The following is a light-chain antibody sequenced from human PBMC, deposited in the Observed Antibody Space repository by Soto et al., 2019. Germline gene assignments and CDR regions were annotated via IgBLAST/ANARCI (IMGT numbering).Light chain of an antibody. CDR3: QQYDSSPLT. Sequence: EIVLTQSPGTLSLSPGDRATLSCRASQSVSSSYLAWYQQKPGQAPRLLIYGASSKATGIPDRFSGSGSGTDFTLTISRLEPEDVALYYCQQYDSSPLTFGGGTKVEIK. V-gene: IGKV3-20*01. CDR2: GAS. J-gene: IGKJ4*01. CDR1: QSVSSSY.